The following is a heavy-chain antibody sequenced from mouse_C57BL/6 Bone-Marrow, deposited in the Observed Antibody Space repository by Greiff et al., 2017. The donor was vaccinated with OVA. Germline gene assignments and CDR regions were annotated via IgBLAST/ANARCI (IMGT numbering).Heavy chain of an antibody. CDR1: GYTFTSYG. CDR3: ARGTHSGFDY. Sequence: VQVVESGAELARPGASVKLSCKASGYTFTSYGISWVKQSTGQGLEWIGEIYPRSGNTYYNEKFKGKATLTADKSSSTAYMELRSLTSEDSAVYFCARGTHSGFDYWGQGTTLTVSS. J-gene: IGHJ2*01. V-gene: IGHV1-81*01. CDR2: IYPRSGNT. D-gene: IGHD3-3*01.